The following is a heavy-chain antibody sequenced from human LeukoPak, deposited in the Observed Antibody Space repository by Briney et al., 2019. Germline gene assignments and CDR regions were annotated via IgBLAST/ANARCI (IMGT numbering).Heavy chain of an antibody. Sequence: PSETLSLTCTVSGGSISSSSYYWGWIRQPPGKGLEWIGSIYYSGSTYHNPSLKSRVTISVDTSKNQFSLKLSSVTAADTAVYYCARQRRGVVPARLDYWGQGTLVTVSS. J-gene: IGHJ4*02. CDR2: IYYSGST. CDR1: GGSISSSSYY. CDR3: ARQRRGVVPARLDY. V-gene: IGHV4-39*01. D-gene: IGHD2-2*01.